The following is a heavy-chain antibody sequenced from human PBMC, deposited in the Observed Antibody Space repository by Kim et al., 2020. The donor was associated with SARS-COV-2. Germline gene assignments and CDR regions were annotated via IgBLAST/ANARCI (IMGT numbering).Heavy chain of an antibody. V-gene: IGHV4-34*01. Sequence: SETLSLTCAVSGGSFSGYYWSWIRQPPGKGLEWIGEINHSGSTNYNPSLKSRVTISVDTSKNQFSLKLSSVTAADTAVYYCARGGRYSSGWYVWPLDYWGQGALGTVSS. CDR2: INHSGST. CDR1: GGSFSGYY. J-gene: IGHJ4*02. CDR3: ARGGRYSSGWYVWPLDY. D-gene: IGHD6-19*01.